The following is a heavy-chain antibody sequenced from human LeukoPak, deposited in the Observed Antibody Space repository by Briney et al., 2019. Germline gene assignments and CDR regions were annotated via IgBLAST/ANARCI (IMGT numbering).Heavy chain of an antibody. D-gene: IGHD4-23*01. CDR2: LSPSGASI. Sequence: GGSLRLSCAASGFTFSSYAMSWVRQAPGRGLEWVSSLSPSGASIYYANSVKGRFTISRDNSKNTLYLQMNNLRAEDTALYYCAAGPYGGNTPFDYWGPGTLVTISS. V-gene: IGHV3-23*01. J-gene: IGHJ4*02. CDR1: GFTFSSYA. CDR3: AAGPYGGNTPFDY.